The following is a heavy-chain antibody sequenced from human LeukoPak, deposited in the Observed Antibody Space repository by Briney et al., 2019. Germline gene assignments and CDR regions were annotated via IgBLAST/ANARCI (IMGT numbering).Heavy chain of an antibody. Sequence: QAGGSLRLSCAASGFTLDDYVMHWVRQAPGKGLEWVAVIWYDGSNKYYADSVKGRFTISRDNSKNTLYLQVNSLRAEDTAVYYCARPAPYYGSGGYYFDYWGQGTLVTVSS. CDR2: IWYDGSNK. CDR1: GFTLDDYV. J-gene: IGHJ4*02. V-gene: IGHV3-33*08. CDR3: ARPAPYYGSGGYYFDY. D-gene: IGHD3-10*01.